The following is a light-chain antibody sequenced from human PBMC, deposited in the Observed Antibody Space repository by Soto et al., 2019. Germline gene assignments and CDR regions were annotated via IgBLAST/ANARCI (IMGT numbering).Light chain of an antibody. CDR3: KSYAGSNTYV. Sequence: QSDLTQPASASSSRGQSVTISCTGTKNDIGVYDFVSWYQHHPGKAPRLIIYEVVQRPSGVPDRFSGSKSGNTASLTVSGLQAADEADYFCKSYAGSNTYVFGRGTKVTVL. CDR2: EVV. J-gene: IGLJ1*01. CDR1: KNDIGVYDF. V-gene: IGLV2-8*01.